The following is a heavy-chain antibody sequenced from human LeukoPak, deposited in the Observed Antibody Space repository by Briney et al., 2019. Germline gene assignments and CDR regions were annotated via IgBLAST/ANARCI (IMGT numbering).Heavy chain of an antibody. Sequence: GASVKVSCKASGYTFTSYYMHWVRQAPGQGLEWMGIINPSGGSTSYAQKFQGRVTMTRDMSTSTVYMELSSLRSEDTAVYYCARDRTFGVVSNWFDPWGQGTLVTVSS. CDR1: GYTFTSYY. J-gene: IGHJ5*02. D-gene: IGHD3-3*01. V-gene: IGHV1-46*01. CDR2: INPSGGST. CDR3: ARDRTFGVVSNWFDP.